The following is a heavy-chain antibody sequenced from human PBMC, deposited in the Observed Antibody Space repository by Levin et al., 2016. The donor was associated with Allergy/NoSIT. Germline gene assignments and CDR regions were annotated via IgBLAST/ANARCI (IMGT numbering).Heavy chain of an antibody. J-gene: IGHJ5*02. V-gene: IGHV1-69*01. Sequence: WVRQAPGQGLEWMGGIIPIFGTANYAQKFQGRVTITADESTSTAYMELSSLRSEDTAVYYCARDRGSSSVWFDPWGQGTLVTVSS. CDR2: IIPIFGTA. CDR3: ARDRGSSSVWFDP. D-gene: IGHD6-6*01.